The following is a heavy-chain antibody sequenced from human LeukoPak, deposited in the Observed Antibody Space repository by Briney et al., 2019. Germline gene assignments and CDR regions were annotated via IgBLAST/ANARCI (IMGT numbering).Heavy chain of an antibody. CDR1: GYTFTSYA. Sequence: SVKVSCKASGYTFTSYAMNWVRQAPGQGLEWMGGIIPIFGTANYAQKFQGRVTITADESTSTAYMELSSLRSDDTAVYYCARVVDYGDYETADYWGQGTLVTVSS. J-gene: IGHJ4*02. CDR2: IIPIFGTA. D-gene: IGHD4-17*01. CDR3: ARVVDYGDYETADY. V-gene: IGHV1-69*13.